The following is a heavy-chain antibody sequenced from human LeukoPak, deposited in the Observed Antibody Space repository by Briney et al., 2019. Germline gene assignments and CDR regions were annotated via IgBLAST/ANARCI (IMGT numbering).Heavy chain of an antibody. J-gene: IGHJ4*02. CDR1: GGSMSGYF. Sequence: SETLSLTCTVSGGSMSGYFWSWIRQPPGKGLEWIGYIYYSGSTNYNPSLKSRVTISVDRSKNQFSLKLSSVTAADTAVYYCARTSGDYYDSSGYYYPYYFDYWGQGTLVTVSS. CDR2: IYYSGST. V-gene: IGHV4-59*12. CDR3: ARTSGDYYDSSGYYYPYYFDY. D-gene: IGHD3-22*01.